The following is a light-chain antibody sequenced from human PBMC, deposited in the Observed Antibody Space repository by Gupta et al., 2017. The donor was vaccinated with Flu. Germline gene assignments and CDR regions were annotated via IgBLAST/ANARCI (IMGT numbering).Light chain of an antibody. V-gene: IGKV3-15*01. Sequence: EIVMTQSPATLSVSPGERASRSCRASQSVGSSLSWYQQKPGQAPRLIIHDISTRATGITDRFSGSGAGKEFTLTSSRRQYEDFAVYYGQQDYNWRTFGPGTKVEIK. CDR2: DIS. J-gene: IGKJ1*01. CDR3: QQDYNWRT. CDR1: QSVGSS.